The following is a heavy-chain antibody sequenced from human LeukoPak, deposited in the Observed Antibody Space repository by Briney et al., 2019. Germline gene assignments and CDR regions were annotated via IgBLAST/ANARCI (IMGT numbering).Heavy chain of an antibody. V-gene: IGHV3-11*04. D-gene: IGHD5-24*01. J-gene: IGHJ4*02. CDR2: ISSDGSTT. CDR1: GFTFSDYY. CDR3: AKWLQFYDY. Sequence: GGSLRLSCAASGFTFSDYYMSWIRQAPGKGLEWVSYISSDGSTTYYADSVRGRFTISRDNSKNTLYLQMNSLRAEDTAVYYCAKWLQFYDYWGQGTLVTVSS.